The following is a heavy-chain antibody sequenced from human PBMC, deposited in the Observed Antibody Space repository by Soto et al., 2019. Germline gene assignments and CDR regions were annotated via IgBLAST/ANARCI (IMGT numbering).Heavy chain of an antibody. J-gene: IGHJ6*02. Sequence: EVQLLESGGGLVQPGGSLRLSCAASGFTFSNYAMTWVRQAPGKGLEWVSAISGSGGSTYYADSVKGRFTISRDNSKNTLYLQMDSLRAGDTAVYYCANPSPTMESTIYYYYGMDVWGQGTTVTVSS. CDR1: GFTFSNYA. D-gene: IGHD1-26*01. CDR3: ANPSPTMESTIYYYYGMDV. V-gene: IGHV3-23*01. CDR2: ISGSGGST.